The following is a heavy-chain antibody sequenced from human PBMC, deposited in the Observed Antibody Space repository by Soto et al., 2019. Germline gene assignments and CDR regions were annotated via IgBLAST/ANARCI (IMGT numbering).Heavy chain of an antibody. CDR1: GFTFSSYA. V-gene: IGHV3-23*01. J-gene: IGHJ5*02. CDR2: ISGSGGST. CDR3: AKDLGSAADNWFDP. Sequence: GGSLRLSCASSGFTFSSYAMSLVRQAPGKGLEWVSAISGSGGSTYYADSVKGRFTISRDNSKNTLYLQMNSLRAEDTAVYYCAKDLGSAADNWFDPWGQGTLVTVSS. D-gene: IGHD6-25*01.